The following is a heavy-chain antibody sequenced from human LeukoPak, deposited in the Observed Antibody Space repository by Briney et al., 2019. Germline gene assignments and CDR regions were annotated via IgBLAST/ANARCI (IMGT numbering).Heavy chain of an antibody. V-gene: IGHV3-11*01. CDR1: GFILSDYY. CDR2: ISSSGSTK. CDR3: ARDGHAYGRGSPHY. J-gene: IGHJ4*02. Sequence: GGSLSLSCAASGFILSDYYMSWIRQAPGKGLEWVSYISSSGSTKYYADSVKGRFAISRDNAKNSYLQMNSLRAEDTAVYYCARDGHAYGRGSPHYWGQGTLVTVSS. D-gene: IGHD3-10*01.